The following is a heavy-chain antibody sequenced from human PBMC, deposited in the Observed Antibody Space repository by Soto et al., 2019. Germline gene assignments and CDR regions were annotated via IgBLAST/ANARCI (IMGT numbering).Heavy chain of an antibody. CDR1: GFTFTNHG. Sequence: EVQLLESGGGLVQPGESLRLSCAASGFTFTNHGMSWVRQAPGKGLEWVSTISSGDSTYYADSVKGRFTISRDNSKNTLFLQINSLRADDTAVYYCARATPDTTFGVDTWGQGTLVTVSS. V-gene: IGHV3-23*01. J-gene: IGHJ5*02. D-gene: IGHD3-3*01. CDR3: ARATPDTTFGVDT. CDR2: ISSGDST.